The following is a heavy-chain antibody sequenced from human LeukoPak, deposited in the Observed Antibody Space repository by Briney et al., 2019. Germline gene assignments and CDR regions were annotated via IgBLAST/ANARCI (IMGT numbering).Heavy chain of an antibody. J-gene: IGHJ5*02. CDR2: IRYDGNKK. D-gene: IGHD4-17*01. CDR3: AKDIYGDYGGDWFDP. V-gene: IGHV3-30*02. CDR1: GFTFSNYG. Sequence: GGSLRLSCAASGFTFSNYGIHWVRQAPGKGLEWVAFIRYDGNKKYYADSVKGRFTISRDDSKNTVYLQMNSLRAEDMAVYYCAKDIYGDYGGDWFDPWGQGTLVTVSS.